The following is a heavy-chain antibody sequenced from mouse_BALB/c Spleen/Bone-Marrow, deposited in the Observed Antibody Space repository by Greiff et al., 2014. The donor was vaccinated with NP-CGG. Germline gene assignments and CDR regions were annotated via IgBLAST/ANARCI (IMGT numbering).Heavy chain of an antibody. CDR2: INPSNGGT. Sequence: QVQLKQSGAELVKPGASVKLSCKAFGYTFTSYYMYWVKQRPGQGLEWIGEINPSNGGTNFNEKFKSKATLTVDKSSSTAYMQLSSLTSEDSAVYYCTLWCYAMDYWGQGTSVTVSS. CDR3: TLWCYAMDY. J-gene: IGHJ4*01. D-gene: IGHD1-1*02. V-gene: IGHV1S81*02. CDR1: GYTFTSYY.